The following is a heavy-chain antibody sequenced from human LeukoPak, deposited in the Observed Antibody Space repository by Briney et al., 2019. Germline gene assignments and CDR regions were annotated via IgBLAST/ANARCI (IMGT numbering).Heavy chain of an antibody. J-gene: IGHJ4*02. CDR3: ARVSSGSYYFDS. V-gene: IGHV4-4*02. D-gene: IGHD1-26*01. CDR2: IHRAGRT. CDR1: GVSISSSEW. Sequence: SETLSLTCAVSGVSISSSEWWIWVRQPPGQGLEWIGEIHRAGRTRYNPSLKSRVTISVKVTSVTAADTAVYYCARVSSGSYYFDSWGQGTLVTVSS.